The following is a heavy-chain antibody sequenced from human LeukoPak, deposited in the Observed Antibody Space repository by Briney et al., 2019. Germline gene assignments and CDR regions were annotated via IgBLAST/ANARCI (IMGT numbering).Heavy chain of an antibody. CDR3: AKGADCGGDCFRLTFHY. CDR1: GFTFSSYA. Sequence: GGSLRLSCAASGFTFSSYAMSWVRQAPRKGLEWVASISGSGGSTAYADSVKGRFTISRDNSKNTLYLQTNSLRAEDTAVYYCAKGADCGGDCFRLTFHYWGQGTLVTVSS. D-gene: IGHD2-21*02. CDR2: ISGSGGST. J-gene: IGHJ4*02. V-gene: IGHV3-23*01.